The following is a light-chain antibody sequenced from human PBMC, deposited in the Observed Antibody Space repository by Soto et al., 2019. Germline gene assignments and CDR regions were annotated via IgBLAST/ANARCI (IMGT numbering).Light chain of an antibody. CDR1: QGIGDT. V-gene: IGKV3D-15*01. Sequence: EVVMRQSPATLSVSPGEGATLSCRASQGIGDTLAWYQQKTGQAPRLLIYGASSRANGIPDRFRGSGAGTDFTLTISRLEPEDFAVYYWQQYKTFGQGTKVDIK. J-gene: IGKJ1*01. CDR3: QQYKT. CDR2: GAS.